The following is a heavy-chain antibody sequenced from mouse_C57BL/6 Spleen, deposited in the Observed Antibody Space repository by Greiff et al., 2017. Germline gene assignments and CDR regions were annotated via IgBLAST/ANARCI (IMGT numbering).Heavy chain of an antibody. CDR2: ILPGSGST. J-gene: IGHJ2*01. Sequence: VQLKESGAELMKPGASVKLSCKATGYTFTGYWIEWVKQRPGHGLEWIGEILPGSGSTNSNEKFKGKATFTADTASNTAYMQLSSLTTEDSAIYYCARRGITTVYFDYWGQGTTLTVSS. CDR1: GYTFTGYW. CDR3: ARRGITTVYFDY. D-gene: IGHD1-1*01. V-gene: IGHV1-9*01.